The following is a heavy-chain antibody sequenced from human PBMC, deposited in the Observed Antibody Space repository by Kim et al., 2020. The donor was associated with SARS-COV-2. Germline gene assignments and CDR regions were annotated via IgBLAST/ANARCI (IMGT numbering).Heavy chain of an antibody. V-gene: IGHV1-69*13. CDR3: AREPRGGLELFWFDP. Sequence: SVKVSCKASGGTFSSYAISWVRQAPGQGLEWMGGIIPIFGTANYAQKFQGRVTITADESTSTAYMELSSLRSEDTAVYYCAREPRGGLELFWFDPWGQGTLVTVSS. J-gene: IGHJ5*02. D-gene: IGHD1-7*01. CDR1: GGTFSSYA. CDR2: IIPIFGTA.